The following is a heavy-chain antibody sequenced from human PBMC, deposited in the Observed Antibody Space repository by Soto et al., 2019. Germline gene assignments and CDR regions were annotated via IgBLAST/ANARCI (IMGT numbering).Heavy chain of an antibody. J-gene: IGHJ5*02. Sequence: PSETLSLTCTVSGGSISSSSYYWGWIRQPPGKGLEWIGSIYYSGSTYYNPSLKSRVTISVDTSKNQFSLKLSSVTAADTAVYYCARQGHIVVVPAATPWFDPWGQGTLVTVSS. V-gene: IGHV4-39*01. D-gene: IGHD2-2*01. CDR1: GGSISSSSYY. CDR2: IYYSGST. CDR3: ARQGHIVVVPAATPWFDP.